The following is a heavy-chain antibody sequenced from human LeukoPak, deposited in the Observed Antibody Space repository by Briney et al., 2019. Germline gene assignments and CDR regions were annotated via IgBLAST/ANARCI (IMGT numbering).Heavy chain of an antibody. D-gene: IGHD6-13*01. J-gene: IGHJ5*02. Sequence: SETLSLTCAVYGGSFSGYYWSWIRQPPGKGLEWIGEINHSGSTNYNPSLKSRVTISVDTSKNRFSLKLSSVTAADTAVYYCARVRIGSSWYRSPYNWFDPWGQGTLVTVSS. CDR2: INHSGST. CDR1: GGSFSGYY. CDR3: ARVRIGSSWYRSPYNWFDP. V-gene: IGHV4-34*01.